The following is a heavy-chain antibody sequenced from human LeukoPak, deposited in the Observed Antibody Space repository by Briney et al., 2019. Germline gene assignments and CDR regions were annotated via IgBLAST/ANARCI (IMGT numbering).Heavy chain of an antibody. V-gene: IGHV1-24*01. Sequence: GASVKVSCKVSGYTLTELSMHWVRQAPGKGLEWMGGFDPEDGETIYAQKFQGRVTMTEDTSTDTAYMELSSLRSEDTAVYYCATTEPTIFYGGNPRAFDIWGQGTMVTVSS. CDR2: FDPEDGET. D-gene: IGHD4-23*01. CDR1: GYTLTELS. J-gene: IGHJ3*02. CDR3: ATTEPTIFYGGNPRAFDI.